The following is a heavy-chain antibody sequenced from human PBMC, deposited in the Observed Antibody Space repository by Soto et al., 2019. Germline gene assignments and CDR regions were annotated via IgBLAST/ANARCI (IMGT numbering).Heavy chain of an antibody. CDR2: LNSDGSIT. D-gene: IGHD2-15*01. CDR1: GFTFSGYW. CDR3: ARGGAYIGSSFS. J-gene: IGHJ4*02. V-gene: IGHV3-74*01. Sequence: EVQLVESGGGLVQPGGSLRLSCAASGFTFSGYWMHWVRQSPGKGLVWVSRLNSDGSITSYADSVKGRITISRDNAKNMIYPQVTSLRAEDPSVYFWARGGAYIGSSFSWGTGTLVTVAS.